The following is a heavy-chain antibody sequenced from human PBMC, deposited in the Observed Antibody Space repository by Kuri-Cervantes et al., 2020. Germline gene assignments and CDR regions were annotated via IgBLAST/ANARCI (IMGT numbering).Heavy chain of an antibody. D-gene: IGHD5-24*01. CDR2: INPNSGGT. CDR1: GYTFTHF. J-gene: IGHJ4*01. Sequence: ASVKVSCKASGYTFTHFIHWVRQAPGQGLEWMGWINPNSGGTYYAQKFQGRITMTADTSTSTIYLELNRLTSDDTAIYYCARRDGYKCFDYWGQGTPVTVSS. CDR3: ARRDGYKCFDY. V-gene: IGHV1-2*02.